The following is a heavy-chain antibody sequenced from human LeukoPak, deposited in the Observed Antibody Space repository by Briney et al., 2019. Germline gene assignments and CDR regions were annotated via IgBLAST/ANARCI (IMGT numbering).Heavy chain of an antibody. CDR1: GFTFSTYA. Sequence: PGWSLRLSCAASGFTFSTYAMSWVRRTPGKGLEWVSAITDGGGSTYHADSVKGRFTISRDNYKNTLYLQMNSLRAEDTAVYYCAKEPSILRWSFDYWGQGTLVTVSS. J-gene: IGHJ4*02. D-gene: IGHD4-23*01. CDR3: AKEPSILRWSFDY. V-gene: IGHV3-23*01. CDR2: ITDGGGST.